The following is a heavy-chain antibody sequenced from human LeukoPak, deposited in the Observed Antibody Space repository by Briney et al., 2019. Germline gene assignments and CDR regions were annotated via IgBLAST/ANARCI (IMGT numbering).Heavy chain of an antibody. CDR2: IYTSGST. J-gene: IGHJ5*02. CDR1: GGSISSYY. Sequence: SETLSLTCTVSGGSISSYYWSWIRQAAGKGLEWIGHIYTSGSTKYNPYLKGRVTMSVDTSKNQYSLKVRSVTAADTAVYYCARESYSSRYNWFDPWGQGTLVTVSS. V-gene: IGHV4-4*07. CDR3: ARESYSSRYNWFDP. D-gene: IGHD6-19*01.